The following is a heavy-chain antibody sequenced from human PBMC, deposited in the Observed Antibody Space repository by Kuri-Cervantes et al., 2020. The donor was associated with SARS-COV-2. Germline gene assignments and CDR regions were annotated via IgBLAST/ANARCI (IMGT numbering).Heavy chain of an antibody. J-gene: IGHJ3*02. CDR3: VTAYYDFWSGYYSGAFDI. Sequence: GESLKISCAASGFTFSSYAMHWARQAPGKGLEWVAVISYGGSNKYYADSVKGRFTISRDNSKNTLYLQMNSLRAEDTAVYYCVTAYYDFWSGYYSGAFDIWGQGTMVTVSS. D-gene: IGHD3-3*01. CDR1: GFTFSSYA. V-gene: IGHV3-30*04. CDR2: ISYGGSNK.